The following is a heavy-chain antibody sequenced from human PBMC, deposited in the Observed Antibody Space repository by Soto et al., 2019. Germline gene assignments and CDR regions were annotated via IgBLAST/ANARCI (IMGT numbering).Heavy chain of an antibody. CDR2: IYPGDSDT. Sequence: GESLKISCKGSGYSFTSYWIGWVRQMPGKGLEWMGIIYPGDSDTRYSPSFQGQVTISADKSISTAYLQWSSLKASDTAMYYCARGGSYRGVIYYFDYWGQGTLVTVSS. D-gene: IGHD1-26*01. V-gene: IGHV5-51*01. J-gene: IGHJ4*02. CDR1: GYSFTSYW. CDR3: ARGGSYRGVIYYFDY.